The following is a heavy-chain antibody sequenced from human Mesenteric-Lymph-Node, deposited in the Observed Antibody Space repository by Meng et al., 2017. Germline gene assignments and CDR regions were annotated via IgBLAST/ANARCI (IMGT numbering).Heavy chain of an antibody. Sequence: GESLKISCAASGFTFDDYGMSWVRQAPGKGLEWVSGINWNGGSTGYADSVKGRFTISRDNAKNSLYLQMNSLRAEDTALYYCARGSWELHAFDIWGQGTMVTVSS. CDR3: ARGSWELHAFDI. J-gene: IGHJ3*02. CDR2: INWNGGST. V-gene: IGHV3-20*04. D-gene: IGHD1-26*01. CDR1: GFTFDDYG.